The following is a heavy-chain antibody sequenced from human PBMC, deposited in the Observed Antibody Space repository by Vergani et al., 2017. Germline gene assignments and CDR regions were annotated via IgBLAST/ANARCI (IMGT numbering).Heavy chain of an antibody. J-gene: IGHJ6*02. Sequence: EVQLVESGGGLVQPGRSLRLSCAASGFTFRNYAMTWVRQAPGKGLEWVSIISDNGGTTYYADSVKGRFTISRDNSKDTLYLQMNSLRAEDTAVYYCARDPDIVVVPAAPYYYYYYGMDVWGQGTTVTVSS. CDR2: ISDNGGTT. CDR1: GFTFRNYA. CDR3: ARDPDIVVVPAAPYYYYYYGMDV. V-gene: IGHV3-23*04. D-gene: IGHD2-2*01.